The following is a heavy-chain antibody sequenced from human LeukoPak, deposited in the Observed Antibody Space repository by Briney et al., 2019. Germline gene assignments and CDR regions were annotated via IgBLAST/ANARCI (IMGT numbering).Heavy chain of an antibody. Sequence: GASVKVSCKASGYTYTSYAMHWVRQAPGQRLEWMGWINAGNGNTKYSQKFQGRVTITRDTSASTAYMELSSLRSEDTAVYYCARVRIGYCSSTSCYDVRYDWFDPWGQGTLVTVSS. CDR2: INAGNGNT. J-gene: IGHJ5*02. D-gene: IGHD2-2*01. V-gene: IGHV1-3*01. CDR1: GYTYTSYA. CDR3: ARVRIGYCSSTSCYDVRYDWFDP.